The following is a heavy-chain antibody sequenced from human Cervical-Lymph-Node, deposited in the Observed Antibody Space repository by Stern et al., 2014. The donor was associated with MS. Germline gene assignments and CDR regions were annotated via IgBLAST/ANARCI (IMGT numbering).Heavy chain of an antibody. CDR3: SRDADGYSLVFGD. CDR2: IHNTGTT. CDR1: GDSFSMAAYY. Sequence: QVQLQESGPGVVRPSQTLALTCAATGDSFSMAAYYWSWLGPSPGLGLEWVGYIHNTGTTYYNPSPNSRAIISVDTSKNQFSLKLRSVTAADTAVYYCSRDADGYSLVFGDWGRGTLVTVSS. V-gene: IGHV4-30-4*01. D-gene: IGHD5-24*01. J-gene: IGHJ4*02.